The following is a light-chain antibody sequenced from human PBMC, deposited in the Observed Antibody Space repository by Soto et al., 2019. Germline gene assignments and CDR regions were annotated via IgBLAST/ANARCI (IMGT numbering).Light chain of an antibody. J-gene: IGKJ3*01. V-gene: IGKV1-39*01. CDR1: QSITTS. CDR3: QQSYSTPFT. CDR2: AAS. Sequence: DIQMTQSPSSLSAFVGDRLTITCRASQSITTSLNWYQQKPGKATNLLIYAASSLQSGVPSRFSGSGSGTDFTLTISSLQPEDFATYYCQQSYSTPFTFGPGTKVDIK.